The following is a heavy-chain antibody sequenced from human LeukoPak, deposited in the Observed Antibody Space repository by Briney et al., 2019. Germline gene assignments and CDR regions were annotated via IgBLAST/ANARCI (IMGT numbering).Heavy chain of an antibody. Sequence: GGSLRLSCAASGLAFSAYKMHWVRQAPRKGLVWVSRIATDGYTTDYADFVQGRFTASRDNTKNTWSLEMNSLRAEDTAVYYCVVGGSPGYWGQGTLVTVSS. D-gene: IGHD2-15*01. V-gene: IGHV3-74*01. CDR2: IATDGYTT. CDR3: VVGGSPGY. J-gene: IGHJ4*02. CDR1: GLAFSAYK.